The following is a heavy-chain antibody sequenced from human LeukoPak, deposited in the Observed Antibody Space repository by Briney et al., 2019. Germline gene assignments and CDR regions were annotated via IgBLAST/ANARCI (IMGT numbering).Heavy chain of an antibody. J-gene: IGHJ6*02. CDR1: GFTFDDYA. D-gene: IGHD3-16*01. CDR3: ARAMISGSVYYYYGMDV. V-gene: IGHV3-21*01. Sequence: GGSLRLSCAASGFTFDDYAMPWVRQAPGKGLEWVSSISSSSSYIYYADSVKGRFTISRDNAKNSLYLQMNSLRAEDTAVYYCARAMISGSVYYYYGMDVWGQGTTVTVSS. CDR2: ISSSSSYI.